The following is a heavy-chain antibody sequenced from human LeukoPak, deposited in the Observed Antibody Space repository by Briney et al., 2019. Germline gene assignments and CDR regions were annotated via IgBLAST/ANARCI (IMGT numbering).Heavy chain of an antibody. J-gene: IGHJ6*02. D-gene: IGHD6-13*01. CDR3: ASGAAAEYYYYYGMDV. CDR1: GFTFSSYA. CDR2: ISGSGGST. Sequence: PGGSLRLSCAASGFTFSSYAMSWVRQAPGKGLEWVSAISGSGGSTYYADSVKGRFTISRDNSKNTLYLQMNSLRAEDTALYYCASGAAAEYYYYYGMDVWGQGTTVTVSS. V-gene: IGHV3-23*01.